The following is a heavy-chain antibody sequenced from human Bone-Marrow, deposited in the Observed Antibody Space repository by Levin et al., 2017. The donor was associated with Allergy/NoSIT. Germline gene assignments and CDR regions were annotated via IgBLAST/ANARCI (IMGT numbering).Heavy chain of an antibody. J-gene: IGHJ3*02. D-gene: IGHD2-2*01. CDR3: ARSGSTNWNDAFDI. Sequence: GGSLRLSCVGSGVTFSSYSMNWVRQAPGKGLEWVSSISRTSRDIFQADSVKGRFTISRDNAKNSLYLQMNSLRAEDTAVYYCARSGSTNWNDAFDIWGQGTMVTVSS. CDR1: GVTFSSYS. V-gene: IGHV3-21*01. CDR2: ISRTSRDI.